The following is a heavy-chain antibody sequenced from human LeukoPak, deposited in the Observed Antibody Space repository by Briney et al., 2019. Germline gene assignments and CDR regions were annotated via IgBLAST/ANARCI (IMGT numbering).Heavy chain of an antibody. Sequence: PSETLSLTCTVSGGSISSYYWSWIRQPAGKGLEWIGRIYTSGSTNYNPSLKSRVTMSVGTSKNQFSLKLSSVTAADTAVYYCARDRGPYGLVNWFHPWGQGTLVTVSS. CDR3: ARDRGPYGLVNWFHP. CDR2: IYTSGST. CDR1: GGSISSYY. D-gene: IGHD3-10*01. V-gene: IGHV4-4*07. J-gene: IGHJ5*02.